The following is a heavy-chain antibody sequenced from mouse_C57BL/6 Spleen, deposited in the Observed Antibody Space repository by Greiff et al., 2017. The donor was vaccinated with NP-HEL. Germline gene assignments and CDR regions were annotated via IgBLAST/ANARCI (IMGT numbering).Heavy chain of an antibody. V-gene: IGHV1-20*01. CDR3: ARSAFYGNSMDY. J-gene: IGHJ4*01. D-gene: IGHD2-10*01. CDR2: INPYNGDT. CDR1: GYSFTGYF. Sequence: VQLKESGPELVKPGDSVKISCKASGYSFTGYFMNWVMQSHGKSLEWIGRINPYNGDTFYNQKFKGKATLTVDKSSSTAHMELRSLTSEDSAVYYCARSAFYGNSMDYWGQGTSVTVSS.